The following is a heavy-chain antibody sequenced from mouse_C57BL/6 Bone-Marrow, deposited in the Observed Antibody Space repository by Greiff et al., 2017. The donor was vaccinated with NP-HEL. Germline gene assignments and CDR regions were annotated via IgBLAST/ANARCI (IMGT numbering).Heavy chain of an antibody. V-gene: IGHV5-6*01. D-gene: IGHD2-12*01. J-gene: IGHJ1*03. CDR3: ARHLLRREYFDV. Sequence: EVHLVESGGDLVKPGGSLKLSCAASGFTFSSYGMSWVRQTPDKRLEWVATISSGGSYTYYPDSVKGRFTISRDNAKNTLYLQMSSLKSEDTAMYYCARHLLRREYFDVWGTGTTVTVSS. CDR2: ISSGGSYT. CDR1: GFTFSSYG.